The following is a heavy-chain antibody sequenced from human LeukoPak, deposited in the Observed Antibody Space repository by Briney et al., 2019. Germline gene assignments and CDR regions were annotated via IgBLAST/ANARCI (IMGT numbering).Heavy chain of an antibody. CDR2: IYYSGST. CDR3: ARGGITIFGVVRWFDP. D-gene: IGHD3-3*01. Sequence: SETLSLTCTVSGGSISSGDYYWSWIRQPLGKGLEWIGYIYYSGSTYYNPSLKSRVTISVDTSKNQFSLKLSSVTAADTAVYYCARGGITIFGVVRWFDPWGQGTLVTVSS. V-gene: IGHV4-30-4*08. J-gene: IGHJ5*02. CDR1: GGSISSGDYY.